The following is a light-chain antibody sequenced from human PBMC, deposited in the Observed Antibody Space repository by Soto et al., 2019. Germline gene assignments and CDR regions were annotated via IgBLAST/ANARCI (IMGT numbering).Light chain of an antibody. V-gene: IGKV3-15*01. CDR1: QSVSSN. Sequence: EIVMTHSPATLSVSPGERATLSFSSSQSVSSNLAWYQQKPGQAPRLLIYGASTRATGVPARFSGSRSGPEITLTINSLQSEDFAIYYCQPYNNWPLTFGGGTKVDIK. CDR2: GAS. J-gene: IGKJ4*01. CDR3: QPYNNWPLT.